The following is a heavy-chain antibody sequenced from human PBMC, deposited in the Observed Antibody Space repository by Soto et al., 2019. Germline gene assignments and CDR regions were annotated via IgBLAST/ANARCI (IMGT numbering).Heavy chain of an antibody. J-gene: IGHJ6*02. V-gene: IGHV3-21*01. CDR2: ISSGSSYI. Sequence: EVQLVESGGGLVKPGGSLRLSCAASGFSLSRHSVNWVREAPGKGLEWVSYISSGSSYIYYADSVKGRFTVSRDNTKNSLYLQMNSLRAEDTGVYYCARDGSIPAGGMDVWGQGTMVTVSS. D-gene: IGHD6-6*01. CDR1: GFSLSRHS. CDR3: ARDGSIPAGGMDV.